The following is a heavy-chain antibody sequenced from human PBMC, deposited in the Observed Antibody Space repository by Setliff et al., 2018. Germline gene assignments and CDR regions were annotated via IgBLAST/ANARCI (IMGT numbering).Heavy chain of an antibody. V-gene: IGHV1-69*05. Sequence: ASVKVSCKASGGTFSGYAISWVRQAPGQGLEWMGGIIPIFGTANYAQKFQGRVTITTDESTSTAYMELSSLRSEDTAVYYCATTRDDSSGYLLGIFAFDIWAKGQWSPSPQ. CDR2: IIPIFGTA. D-gene: IGHD3-22*01. J-gene: IGHJ3*02. CDR3: ATTRDDSSGYLLGIFAFDI. CDR1: GGTFSGYA.